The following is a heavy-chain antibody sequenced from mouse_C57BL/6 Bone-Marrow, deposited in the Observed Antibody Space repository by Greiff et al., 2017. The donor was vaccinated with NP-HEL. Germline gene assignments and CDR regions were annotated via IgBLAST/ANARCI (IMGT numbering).Heavy chain of an antibody. CDR3: ISSLWFAY. V-gene: IGHV1-80*01. J-gene: IGHJ3*01. CDR2: IYPGDGDT. Sequence: QVQLQQSGAELVKPGASVKISCKASGYAFSSYWMNWVKQRPGKGLEWIGQIYPGDGDTNYNGKFKGKAKLTADKSSSTAYMQLSSLTSEDSAVYFCISSLWFAYWGQGTLVTVSA. CDR1: GYAFSSYW. D-gene: IGHD1-1*01.